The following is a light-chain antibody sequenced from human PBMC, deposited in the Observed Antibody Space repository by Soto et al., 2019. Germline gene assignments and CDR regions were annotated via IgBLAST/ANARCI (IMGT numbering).Light chain of an antibody. Sequence: EIVMTQSPATLSVSPGERATLSCRASQSVSSNLAWYQQRPGQAPRLLIYGASTRATGIPARFSGSGSGTEFTLTISSLQSEDFAVYYCHQYNNWPLTFGQGTRLEIK. CDR3: HQYNNWPLT. CDR2: GAS. J-gene: IGKJ5*01. CDR1: QSVSSN. V-gene: IGKV3-15*01.